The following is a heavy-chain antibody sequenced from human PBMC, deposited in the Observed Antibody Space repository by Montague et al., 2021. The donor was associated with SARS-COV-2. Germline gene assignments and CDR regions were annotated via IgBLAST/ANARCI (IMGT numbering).Heavy chain of an antibody. Sequence: SLRLSCAASGFTFDDSAMHWVRQAPGKGLEWVSGISWNSGSIGYADSVKGRFTISRDNAKNSLYLQMNSLRVEDTALYYCAKAHYYDSSGYDNWGQGTLVTVSS. CDR2: ISWNSGSI. CDR3: AKAHYYDSSGYDN. CDR1: GFTFDDSA. D-gene: IGHD3-22*01. J-gene: IGHJ4*02. V-gene: IGHV3-9*01.